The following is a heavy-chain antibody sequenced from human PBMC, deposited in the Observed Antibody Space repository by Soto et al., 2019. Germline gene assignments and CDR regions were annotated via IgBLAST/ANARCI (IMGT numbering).Heavy chain of an antibody. CDR2: IIPIFAKA. J-gene: IGHJ5*02. V-gene: IGHV1-69*01. CDR1: GGTFSSYI. D-gene: IGHD2-2*01. Sequence: QVQLVQSGAEVKKPGSSVKVSCKASGGTFSSYIISWVRQAPGQGLEWMGGIIPIFAKADYAQKFQGRVTITADESTSTAYMELSSLRSEDTAVYYCARAXXSNRYWFDPWGQGTLVTVSS. CDR3: ARAXXSNRYWFDP.